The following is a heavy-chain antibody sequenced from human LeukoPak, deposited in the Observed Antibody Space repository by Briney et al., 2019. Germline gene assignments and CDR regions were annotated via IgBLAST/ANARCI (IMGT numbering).Heavy chain of an antibody. V-gene: IGHV4-59*02. CDR1: GFTVRYYY. J-gene: IGHJ5*02. D-gene: IGHD3-10*01. Sequence: WETLPLTCIVSGFTVRYYYLTWIRQPPEKGLEWVGFIHSIGGTNYNPSLKSRVTISVDTSKNQFSLKLSSVTAADTAFYYCARGHDYYYSGRQSWFDPWGQGTLVTVSS. CDR2: IHSIGGT. CDR3: ARGHDYYYSGRQSWFDP.